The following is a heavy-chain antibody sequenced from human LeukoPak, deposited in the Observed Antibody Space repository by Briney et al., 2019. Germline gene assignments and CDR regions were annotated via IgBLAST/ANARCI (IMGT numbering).Heavy chain of an antibody. D-gene: IGHD6-6*01. CDR2: IYPGDSDT. V-gene: IGHV5-51*01. CDR3: ARHWGDYSTSLIDF. J-gene: IGHJ4*02. CDR1: GYSFTTYW. Sequence: PGESLKISCKGSGYSFTTYWIGWVRQMPGEGLEWMGMIYPGDSDTKYSPSFRGQVTFSADKSISTVYLQWSSLKASDTAIYYCARHWGDYSTSLIDFWGQGTLVTVSS.